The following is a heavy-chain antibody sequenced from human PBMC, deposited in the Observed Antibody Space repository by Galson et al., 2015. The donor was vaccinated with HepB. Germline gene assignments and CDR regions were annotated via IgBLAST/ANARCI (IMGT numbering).Heavy chain of an antibody. V-gene: IGHV1-58*01. D-gene: IGHD3-16*01. Sequence: VKVSCKASGFTFTSSAVQWVRQARGQRLEWIGWIVVGSGNTNHAQKFQERVTITRDMSTRTAYMELSSLRSEDTAVYYCAADLATQPFDYWGQGTLVTVSS. CDR1: GFTFTSSA. CDR2: IVVGSGNT. J-gene: IGHJ4*02. CDR3: AADLATQPFDY.